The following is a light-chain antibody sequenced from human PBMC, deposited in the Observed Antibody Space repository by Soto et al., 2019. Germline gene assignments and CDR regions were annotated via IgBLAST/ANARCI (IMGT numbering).Light chain of an antibody. Sequence: DIQLTQSPSFLSASVGDRVTITCRASQGISRYLAWYQQKPGKAPNVLIYAASTLHSGVPSRFSGGGSWTEFTLTISSLQPEDFATYYCQQLNSYPRTFGGGTKVEIK. J-gene: IGKJ4*01. V-gene: IGKV1-9*01. CDR3: QQLNSYPRT. CDR1: QGISRY. CDR2: AAS.